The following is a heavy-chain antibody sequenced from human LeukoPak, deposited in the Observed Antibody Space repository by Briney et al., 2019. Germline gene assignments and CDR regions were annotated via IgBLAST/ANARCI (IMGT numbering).Heavy chain of an antibody. V-gene: IGHV5-51*01. J-gene: IGHJ4*02. D-gene: IGHD5-24*01. CDR2: IYPGDSDT. CDR1: GDNFNMFW. CDR3: ARLMAEGTFDY. Sequence: GESLKXSCKGSGDNFNMFWIGWVRQMPGKGVEWMGIIYPGDSDTRYRPSFQGHVTISVNKSISTAYLQWSSLEASDTAIYYCARLMAEGTFDYWGQGTLVTVSS.